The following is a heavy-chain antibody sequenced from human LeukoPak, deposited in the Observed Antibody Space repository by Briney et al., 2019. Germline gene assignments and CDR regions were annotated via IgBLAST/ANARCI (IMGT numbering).Heavy chain of an antibody. V-gene: IGHV4-34*01. J-gene: IGHJ4*02. CDR1: GGSFSGYY. CDR2: INHSGST. CDR3: AGGGEWWLRRPVDY. D-gene: IGHD5-12*01. Sequence: SETLSLTCAVYGGSFSGYYWSWIRQPPGKGLEWIGEINHSGSTNYNPSLKSRVTISVDTSKNQFSLKLSSVTAADTAVYYCAGGGEWWLRRPVDYWGQGTLVTVSS.